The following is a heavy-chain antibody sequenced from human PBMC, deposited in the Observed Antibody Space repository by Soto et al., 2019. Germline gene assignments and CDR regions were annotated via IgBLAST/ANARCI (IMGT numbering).Heavy chain of an antibody. Sequence: QLQLQESGPGLVKPSETLSLTCTISGASVSTSTYHWGWMRQPPGKGLEWIGTVYYDGSPYYNPSLKSRDTISVDTSMNQFSLKVTSVTAADTAVYYCARHGAAVLYYYGMDVWGQGTTVTVSS. D-gene: IGHD6-13*01. J-gene: IGHJ6*02. CDR3: ARHGAAVLYYYGMDV. CDR2: VYYDGSP. V-gene: IGHV4-39*01. CDR1: GASVSTSTYH.